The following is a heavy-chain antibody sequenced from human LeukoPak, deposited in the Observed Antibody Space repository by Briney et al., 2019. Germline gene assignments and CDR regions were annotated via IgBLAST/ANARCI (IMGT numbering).Heavy chain of an antibody. Sequence: ASVKVSCKASGYTFSSYYMHWVRQAPGQGLEWMGIINPSGGSTSYAQKLQGRVAMTRDTSTSTVYMELSSLRVEDTAIYYRAKSGARHADANYVDYWGQGTLVTVSS. J-gene: IGHJ4*02. D-gene: IGHD3-16*01. CDR1: GYTFSSYY. CDR2: INPSGGST. CDR3: AKSGARHADANYVDY. V-gene: IGHV1-46*04.